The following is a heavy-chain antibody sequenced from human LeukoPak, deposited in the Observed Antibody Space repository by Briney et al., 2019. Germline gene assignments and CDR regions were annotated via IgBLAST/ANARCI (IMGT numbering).Heavy chain of an antibody. CDR2: ISGSSTTI. CDR3: ARSQYNWNYVGY. Sequence: GGSLRLSCAASGFTFSSYSMNWVRQAPGKGLEWVSYISGSSTTIYYADSVKGRFTISRDNAKNSLYLQMDSLRDEDTAVYYCARSQYNWNYVGYWGQGTLATVSS. CDR1: GFTFSSYS. J-gene: IGHJ4*02. D-gene: IGHD1-20*01. V-gene: IGHV3-48*02.